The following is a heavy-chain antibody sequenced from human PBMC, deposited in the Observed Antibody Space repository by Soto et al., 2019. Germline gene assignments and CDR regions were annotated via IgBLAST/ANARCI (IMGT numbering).Heavy chain of an antibody. V-gene: IGHV4-59*01. CDR3: ARAPTGDYFDY. Sequence: SSETLSITCTVSGGSISSYYWSWIRQPPGKGLEWIGYIYYSGSTNYNPSLKSRVTISVDTSKNQFSLKLSSVTAADTAVYYCARAPTGDYFDYWGQGTLVTVSS. D-gene: IGHD7-27*01. CDR2: IYYSGST. CDR1: GGSISSYY. J-gene: IGHJ4*02.